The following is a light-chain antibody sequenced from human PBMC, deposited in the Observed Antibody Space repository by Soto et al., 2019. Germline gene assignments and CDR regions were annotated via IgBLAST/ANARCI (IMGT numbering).Light chain of an antibody. Sequence: DIQMTQSPSSLSASVGDTVTITCRASQTIGSYLNWYQKKPGQAPKLLIYVASSLQSGVPSRFSGSGSGTDFTLTISSLEPEDFATYYCQQSYNTPLTFGPGTKVDIK. CDR2: VAS. J-gene: IGKJ3*01. CDR3: QQSYNTPLT. CDR1: QTIGSY. V-gene: IGKV1-39*01.